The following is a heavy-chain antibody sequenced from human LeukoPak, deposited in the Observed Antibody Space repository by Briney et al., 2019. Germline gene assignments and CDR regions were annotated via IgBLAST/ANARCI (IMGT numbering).Heavy chain of an antibody. Sequence: GAPVKVSCKASGYTFTSYGISWVRQAPGRGLEWMGWISAYNGNTNYAQKLQGRVTMTTDTSTSTAYMELRSLRSDDTAVYYCARATYYYDSSGYYHPGYFDYWGQGTLVTVSS. CDR3: ARATYYYDSSGYYHPGYFDY. V-gene: IGHV1-18*01. CDR1: GYTFTSYG. CDR2: ISAYNGNT. J-gene: IGHJ4*02. D-gene: IGHD3-22*01.